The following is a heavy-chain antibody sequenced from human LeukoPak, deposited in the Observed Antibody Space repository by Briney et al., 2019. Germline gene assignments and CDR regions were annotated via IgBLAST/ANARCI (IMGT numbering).Heavy chain of an antibody. D-gene: IGHD4-11*01. Sequence: SETLSLSCTVSDDSITMYYWTWIRQPPGKGLEWIGYVDHTGSTKFNPSLNGRVSISRDTSKNFFSLRLRSVTAADTAVYFCARGRVSSSTWYSTYYYFFYMDFWGKGTTVTVSS. CDR2: VDHTGST. CDR1: DDSITMYY. CDR3: ARGRVSSSTWYSTYYYFFYMDF. V-gene: IGHV4-59*01. J-gene: IGHJ6*03.